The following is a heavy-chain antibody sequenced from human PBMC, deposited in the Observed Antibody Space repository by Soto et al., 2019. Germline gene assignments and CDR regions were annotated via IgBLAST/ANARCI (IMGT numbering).Heavy chain of an antibody. D-gene: IGHD2-15*01. CDR1: GYTFTGYY. J-gene: IGHJ4*02. Sequence: ASVKVSCKASGYTFTGYYMHWVRQAPGQGLEWMGWINPNSGGTNYAQKFQGWVTMTRDTSISTAYMELSRLRSDDTAVYYCARVGNCSGGSCYSELGYWGQGTLVTVSS. CDR2: INPNSGGT. CDR3: ARVGNCSGGSCYSELGY. V-gene: IGHV1-2*04.